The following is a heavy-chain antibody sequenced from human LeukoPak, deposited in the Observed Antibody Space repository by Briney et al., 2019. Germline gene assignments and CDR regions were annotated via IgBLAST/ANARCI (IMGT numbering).Heavy chain of an antibody. CDR2: INPNSGGT. Sequence: ASVKVSCKASGYTFTGYYMHLVRQAPGQGLEWMGWINPNSGGTNYAQKFQGRVTMTRDTSISTAYMELSRLRSDDTAVYYCARNERGSGWYGVYYYYMDVWGKGTTVTVSS. D-gene: IGHD6-19*01. CDR1: GYTFTGYY. V-gene: IGHV1-2*02. CDR3: ARNERGSGWYGVYYYYMDV. J-gene: IGHJ6*03.